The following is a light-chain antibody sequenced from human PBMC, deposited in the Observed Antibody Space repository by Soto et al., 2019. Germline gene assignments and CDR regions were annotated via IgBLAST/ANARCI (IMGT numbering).Light chain of an antibody. CDR2: ANT. Sequence: QSALTQPPSVSGVPGQRVTISCTGSSSSIGAGYDVHWYQQLPGTAPKLLIYANTNRPSGVPGRFSGSKSGTSASLAITGLQAEDEADYYCQSYDSSLSGYVFGTGTQLTVL. CDR1: SSSIGAGYD. CDR3: QSYDSSLSGYV. V-gene: IGLV1-40*01. J-gene: IGLJ7*01.